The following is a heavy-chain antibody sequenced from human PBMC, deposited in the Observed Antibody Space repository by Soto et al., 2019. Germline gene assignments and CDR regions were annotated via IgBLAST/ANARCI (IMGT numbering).Heavy chain of an antibody. J-gene: IGHJ5*02. D-gene: IGHD6-13*01. CDR1: GYTFTSYG. Sequence: QVQLVQSGAEVKKPGASVKVSCKASGYTFTSYGITWVRQAPGQGLEWMGWISAYNGNTNYAQKLKGRVTMTTGTSTRTTYREPRRLRADDPGVYYCARELAAAGTATPIGHGFDPWGQGSLVTVSS. V-gene: IGHV1-18*01. CDR3: ARELAAAGTATPIGHGFDP. CDR2: ISAYNGNT.